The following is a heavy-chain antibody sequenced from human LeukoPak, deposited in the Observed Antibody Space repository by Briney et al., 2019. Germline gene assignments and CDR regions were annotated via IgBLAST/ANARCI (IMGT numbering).Heavy chain of an antibody. Sequence: GGSLRLSCAASGFTFSSYSMGWVRQVPGKGLEWLSYVGSSSTTIYYADSVKGRFTISRDNAKNSLYLQMNSLRVEDTAVYYCANNPYHYYYYMDVWGKGTTVTVSS. CDR2: VGSSSTTI. V-gene: IGHV3-48*01. J-gene: IGHJ6*03. CDR3: ANNPYHYYYYMDV. CDR1: GFTFSSYS. D-gene: IGHD1-1*01.